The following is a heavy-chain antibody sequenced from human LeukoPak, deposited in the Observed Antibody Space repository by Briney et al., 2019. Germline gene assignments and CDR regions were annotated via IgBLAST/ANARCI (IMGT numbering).Heavy chain of an antibody. Sequence: SETLSLTCTVSGGSISSYYWSWIRQPPGKGLEWIGDIYYSGSTNYNPSLKSRVTISVDTSKNQFSLKLSSVTAADTAVYYCARGITYYYDSSGYYSGYYFDYWGQGTLVTVSS. J-gene: IGHJ4*02. V-gene: IGHV4-59*01. D-gene: IGHD3-22*01. CDR1: GGSISSYY. CDR2: IYYSGST. CDR3: ARGITYYYDSSGYYSGYYFDY.